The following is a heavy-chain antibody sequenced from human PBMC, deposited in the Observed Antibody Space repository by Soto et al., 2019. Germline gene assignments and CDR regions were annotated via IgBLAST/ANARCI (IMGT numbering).Heavy chain of an antibody. D-gene: IGHD3-10*01. V-gene: IGHV3-23*01. J-gene: IGHJ6*02. CDR3: ARGDRGGSGSPASYYYSGLDV. CDR1: GFTFSSYA. CDR2: ISGSGGST. Sequence: GSLRLSCAASGFTFSSYAMSWVRQAPGKGLEWVSAISGSGGSTYYSDSVKGRFTISRDNSNNALFLQMNSLRIEDTALYYCARGDRGGSGSPASYYYSGLDVWGQGTTVTVSS.